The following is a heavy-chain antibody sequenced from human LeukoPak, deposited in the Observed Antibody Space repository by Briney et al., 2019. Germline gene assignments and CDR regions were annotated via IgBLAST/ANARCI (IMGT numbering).Heavy chain of an antibody. V-gene: IGHV1-46*03. J-gene: IGHJ4*02. CDR3: VRELRGGYFDF. CDR1: GYTFTDYY. CDR2: FYPSAGTS. D-gene: IGHD2-21*01. Sequence: ASVKVSCKASGYTFTDYYIHWVRQAPGRGPEYVGVFYPSAGTSHSPQRFRGRVTLTSDTSASTVYVVVGSLKSEDTAIYYCVRELRGGYFDFWGQGTLVTVSS.